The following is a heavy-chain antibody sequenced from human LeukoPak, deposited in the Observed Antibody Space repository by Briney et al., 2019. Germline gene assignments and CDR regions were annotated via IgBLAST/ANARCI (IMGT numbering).Heavy chain of an antibody. CDR3: ARLEGIAAAEFDY. CDR2: IYYSGST. D-gene: IGHD6-13*01. Sequence: SETLSLTCTVSGGSISSYYWSWIRQPPGKGLEWIGYIYYSGSTNYNPSLKSRVTISVDTSKNQFSLKLSSVTAADTAVYYCARLEGIAAAEFDYWGQGTLVTVSS. CDR1: GGSISSYY. V-gene: IGHV4-59*08. J-gene: IGHJ4*02.